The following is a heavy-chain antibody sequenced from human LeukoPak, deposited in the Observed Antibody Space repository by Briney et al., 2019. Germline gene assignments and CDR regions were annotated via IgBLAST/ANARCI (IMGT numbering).Heavy chain of an antibody. V-gene: IGHV4-61*02. CDR2: IYTSGST. Sequence: SETLSLTCAVSGGSVTSGSYYWSWVRQPAGKGLEWIGRIYTSGSTNYNPSLKSRVTMSVDTSKNQFSLKLTSVTAADTAVYYCAREGYSYISEGFDYWGQGTLVTVSS. D-gene: IGHD5-18*01. CDR1: GGSVTSGSYY. J-gene: IGHJ4*02. CDR3: AREGYSYISEGFDY.